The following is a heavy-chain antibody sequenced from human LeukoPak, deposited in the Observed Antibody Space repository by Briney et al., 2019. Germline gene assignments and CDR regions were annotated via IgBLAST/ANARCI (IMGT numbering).Heavy chain of an antibody. J-gene: IGHJ4*02. D-gene: IGHD3-22*01. CDR1: GFTFSSYA. Sequence: GGSLRLSCAASGFTFSSYAMHWVRQAPGKGLEWVAVISYDGSNKYYADSVKGRFTISRDNSKNTLYLQMNSLRAEDTAVYYCATRDPYYYDSSGYSYFDYWGQGTLVTVSS. CDR3: ATRDPYYYDSSGYSYFDY. CDR2: ISYDGSNK. V-gene: IGHV3-30-3*01.